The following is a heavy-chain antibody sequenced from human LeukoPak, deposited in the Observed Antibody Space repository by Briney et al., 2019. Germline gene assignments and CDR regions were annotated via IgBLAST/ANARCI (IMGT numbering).Heavy chain of an antibody. CDR1: GGSIGSSSFY. J-gene: IGHJ3*02. CDR2: VYYSGST. CDR3: ATGRYYYDSSGQFVPSRFDI. D-gene: IGHD3-22*01. V-gene: IGHV4-39*01. Sequence: SETLSLTCTVSGGSIGSSSFYWGWIRQPPGKGLEWIGSVYYSGSTYYNPSLKSRVTISVDTSKNQFSLNLSSVTASDTAVYYCATGRYYYDSSGQFVPSRFDIWGQGTMVTVSS.